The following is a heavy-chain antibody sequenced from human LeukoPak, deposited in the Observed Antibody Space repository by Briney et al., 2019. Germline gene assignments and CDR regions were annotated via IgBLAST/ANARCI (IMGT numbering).Heavy chain of an antibody. V-gene: IGHV3-48*03. CDR2: ISPSGSAI. CDR3: GGGGYCSGGTCYRFNAFDI. D-gene: IGHD2-15*01. CDR1: GFTLSSYE. J-gene: IGHJ3*02. Sequence: GGSLRLSCATSGFTLSSYEMNWVRQAPGKGLEWVSYISPSGSAIYTDSVKGRFTISTDNAKNSLFLQMNSLRAEDTAVYYCGGGGYCSGGTCYRFNAFDIWGQGTTVTVSS.